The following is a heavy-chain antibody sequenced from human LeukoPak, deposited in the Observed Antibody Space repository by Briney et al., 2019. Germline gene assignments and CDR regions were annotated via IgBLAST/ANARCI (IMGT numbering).Heavy chain of an antibody. V-gene: IGHV3-48*01. D-gene: IGHD3-10*01. CDR2: ISFSSATI. Sequence: GGSLRLSCEASGFTFSSYSMNWVRQAPGKGLEWASYISFSSATIHYADSVKGRFTISRDNAKNSLYLQMNSLRAEDTALYYCARDTHYYGSGSPAFDIWGQGTMVTVSS. CDR1: GFTFSSYS. J-gene: IGHJ3*02. CDR3: ARDTHYYGSGSPAFDI.